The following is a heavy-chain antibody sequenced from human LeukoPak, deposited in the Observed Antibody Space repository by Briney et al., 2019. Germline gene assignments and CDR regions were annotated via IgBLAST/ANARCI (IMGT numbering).Heavy chain of an antibody. CDR1: GYTFTNYA. CDR2: INAGNGNT. Sequence: ASVKVSCKASGYTFTNYAMHWVRQAPGQRLEWMGWINAGNGNTKYSQKFQGGVTIARDTSASTAYMELSSLRSEDTAVYYCARVVYNSGIFDYWGQGTLVTVSS. V-gene: IGHV1-3*01. CDR3: ARVVYNSGIFDY. J-gene: IGHJ4*02. D-gene: IGHD6-19*01.